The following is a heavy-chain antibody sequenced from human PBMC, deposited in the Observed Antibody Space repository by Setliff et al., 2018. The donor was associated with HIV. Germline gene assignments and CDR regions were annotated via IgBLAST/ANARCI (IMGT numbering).Heavy chain of an antibody. V-gene: IGHV3-49*04. CDR3: TAMGVEVVSYYYGMDV. J-gene: IGHJ6*02. D-gene: IGHD2-2*01. CDR2: IRSKAYGGTT. CDR1: GLTFSNAW. Sequence: GGSLRLSCATSGLTFSNAWMSWVRQAPGKGLEWVGFIRSKAYGGTTEYAASVKGRFTISRDDSKSLAYLQMNSLKTEDTAVYYCTAMGVEVVSYYYGMDVWGQGTTVTVSS.